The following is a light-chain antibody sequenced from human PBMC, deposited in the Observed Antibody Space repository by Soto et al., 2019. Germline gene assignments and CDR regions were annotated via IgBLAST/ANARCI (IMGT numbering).Light chain of an antibody. Sequence: AIRMTQSPSSLSASTGDRVTITCRASQGISSYLAWNQQKPGKAPKLLIYAASTLQSGVPSRFSGSGSGTDFTLTISCLQSEDLATYYCQQYYSYPRAFGPGTKVDIK. CDR2: AAS. J-gene: IGKJ3*01. V-gene: IGKV1-8*01. CDR3: QQYYSYPRA. CDR1: QGISSY.